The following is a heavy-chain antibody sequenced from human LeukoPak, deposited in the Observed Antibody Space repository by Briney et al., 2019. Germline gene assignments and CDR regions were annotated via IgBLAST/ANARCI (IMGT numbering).Heavy chain of an antibody. Sequence: PGGSLRLSCAASGFTFSIYEMTWVRQPPGKGLEWVSYINSANTIKYGDSVKGRFTISRDNAKNSLYLQMSSLRVEDTAVYYCARFHTSNYNSIDYWGQGTLVTVS. J-gene: IGHJ4*02. CDR1: GFTFSIYE. CDR3: ARFHTSNYNSIDY. V-gene: IGHV3-48*03. D-gene: IGHD4-11*01. CDR2: INSANTI.